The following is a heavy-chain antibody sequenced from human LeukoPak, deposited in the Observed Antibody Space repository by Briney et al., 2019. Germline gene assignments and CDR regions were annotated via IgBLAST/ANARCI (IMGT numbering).Heavy chain of an antibody. D-gene: IGHD2-15*01. CDR2: IYYSGST. V-gene: IGHV4-39*07. CDR3: ASGWSSYYLDY. CDR1: GGSISSSSYY. Sequence: SETLSLTCTVSGGSISSSSYYWGWIRQPPGKGLEWIGSIYYSGSTYYNPSLKSRVTISVDTSKNQFSLRVNSVTAADTAVYHWASGWSSYYLDYWGQGATVTVSS. J-gene: IGHJ4*02.